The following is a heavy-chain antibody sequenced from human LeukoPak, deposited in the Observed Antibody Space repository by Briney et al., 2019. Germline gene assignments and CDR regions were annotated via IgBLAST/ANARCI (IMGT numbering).Heavy chain of an antibody. D-gene: IGHD5-12*01. V-gene: IGHV3-7*01. Sequence: GGSLRLSCAGSGFTFSNYWMTWVRQAPGKGLEWVANINQDGSEKYYVDSVKGRFTISRDNAKTSLYLQMNSLRPEDTALYYCARSGWSRSGYDHLDYWGQGTLVSVSS. CDR1: GFTFSNYW. CDR3: ARSGWSRSGYDHLDY. J-gene: IGHJ4*02. CDR2: INQDGSEK.